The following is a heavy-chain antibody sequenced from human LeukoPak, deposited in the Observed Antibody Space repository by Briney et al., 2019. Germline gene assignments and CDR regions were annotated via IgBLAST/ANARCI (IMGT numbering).Heavy chain of an antibody. D-gene: IGHD6-6*01. CDR3: ARGAGQLRTNWFDH. V-gene: IGHV3-21*01. J-gene: IGHJ5*02. CDR2: ISSSSCYI. Sequence: GGSLRLSCAASGFTFSSYSMNWVRQAPGKGLEWVSSISSSSCYIYYADSVKGRFTISRDNAKDSLYLQMNSLRDEDTAVYYCARGAGQLRTNWFDHWGQGTLVTVSS. CDR1: GFTFSSYS.